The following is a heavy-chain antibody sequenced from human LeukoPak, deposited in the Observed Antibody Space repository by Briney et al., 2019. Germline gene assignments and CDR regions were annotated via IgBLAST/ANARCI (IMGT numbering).Heavy chain of an antibody. J-gene: IGHJ6*03. CDR2: ISSGSAYI. CDR3: ARDFRAVAESFYYYYMDV. V-gene: IGHV3-21*01. CDR1: GVTFSSYA. D-gene: IGHD6-19*01. Sequence: LGGALRLSCAASGVTFSSYAMNWVREAPGKGVEWGSSISSGSAYIYYADSVKGRFTISRDNAKNSLYLQMDSLRAEDTAVYYCARDFRAVAESFYYYYMDVWGQGTTVTVSS.